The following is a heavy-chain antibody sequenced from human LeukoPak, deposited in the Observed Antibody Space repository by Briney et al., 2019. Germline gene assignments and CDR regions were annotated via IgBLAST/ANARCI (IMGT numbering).Heavy chain of an antibody. Sequence: SETLSLTCAVYGGSFSGYYWSWIRQPPGKGLEWIGEINHRGSTNYNPSLKSRVTISVDTSKNQFSLKLNSVTAADTAVYYCARDRSSSVGRNYYNGMDVWGKGTTVTVSS. D-gene: IGHD6-25*01. CDR1: GGSFSGYY. CDR2: INHRGST. V-gene: IGHV4-34*01. CDR3: ARDRSSSVGRNYYNGMDV. J-gene: IGHJ6*04.